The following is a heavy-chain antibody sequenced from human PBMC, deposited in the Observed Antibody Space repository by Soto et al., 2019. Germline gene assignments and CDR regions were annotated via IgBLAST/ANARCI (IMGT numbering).Heavy chain of an antibody. CDR3: ARTRYSGYDVLFDY. CDR1: GFTFSSYW. V-gene: IGHV3-7*04. J-gene: IGHJ4*02. Sequence: EVQLVESGGGLVQPGGSLRLSCAASGFTFSSYWMSWVRQAPGKGLEWVANIKQDGSEKYYVDSVKGRFTISRDNAKNSLYLQMNSLRAEDTAVYYCARTRYSGYDVLFDYWGQGTLVTVSS. CDR2: IKQDGSEK. D-gene: IGHD5-12*01.